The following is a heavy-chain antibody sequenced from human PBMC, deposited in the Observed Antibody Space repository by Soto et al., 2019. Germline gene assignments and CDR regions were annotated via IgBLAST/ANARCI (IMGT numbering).Heavy chain of an antibody. V-gene: IGHV3-48*03. CDR2: ISDDGASI. J-gene: IGHJ4*02. CDR3: ARENSVQAWLHHFDH. Sequence: GGSLRLSCEASGFSFSSFAMNWVRQAPGRGLEWVSYISDDGASIYYADSLKGRFTISRDNAKNSLSLQMNNLRAEDTAVYYCARENSVQAWLHHFDHWGRGTLVTVSS. CDR1: GFSFSSFA. D-gene: IGHD5-18*01.